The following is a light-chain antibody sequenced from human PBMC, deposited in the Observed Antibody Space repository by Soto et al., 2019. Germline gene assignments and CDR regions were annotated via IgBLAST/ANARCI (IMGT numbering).Light chain of an antibody. J-gene: IGKJ4*01. Sequence: EIVMTQSPATLSVSPGERVTLSCRASQSVSSNLAWYQQKPGQAPRLLLYGASTRATGIPARFIGSGSGTEFTLTISSLQSEDFAVYYCQEYNKWPPARTFGGGTKVEIK. V-gene: IGKV3-15*01. CDR2: GAS. CDR3: QEYNKWPPART. CDR1: QSVSSN.